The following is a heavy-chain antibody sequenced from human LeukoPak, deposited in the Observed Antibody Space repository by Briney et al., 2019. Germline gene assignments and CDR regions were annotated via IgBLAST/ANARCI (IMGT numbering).Heavy chain of an antibody. CDR2: IRYDGSNK. CDR1: GFTFSSYG. D-gene: IGHD3-3*01. CDR3: ARDAIFGVGPGAFDI. V-gene: IGHV3-30*02. Sequence: GGSLRLSCAASGFTFSSYGMHWVRQAPGKGLEWVAFIRYDGSNKYYADSVKGRFTISRDNSKNTLYLQMNSLRAEDTAVYYCARDAIFGVGPGAFDIWGQGTMVTVSS. J-gene: IGHJ3*02.